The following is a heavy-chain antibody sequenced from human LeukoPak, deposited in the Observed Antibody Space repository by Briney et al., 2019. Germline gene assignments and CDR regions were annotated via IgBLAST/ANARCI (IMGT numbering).Heavy chain of an antibody. Sequence: ASVKVSCKASGGTFSSYAISWVRQAPGQGLEWMGGIIPIFGTANYAQKFHGRVTITTDESTSTAYMELSSLRSEDTAVYYCARANSSSTWWFDPWGQGTLVTVSS. CDR3: ARANSSSTWWFDP. CDR1: GGTFSSYA. CDR2: IIPIFGTA. V-gene: IGHV1-69*05. D-gene: IGHD6-6*01. J-gene: IGHJ5*02.